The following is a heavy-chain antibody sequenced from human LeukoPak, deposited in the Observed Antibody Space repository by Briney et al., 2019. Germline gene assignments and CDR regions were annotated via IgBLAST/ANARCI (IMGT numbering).Heavy chain of an antibody. J-gene: IGHJ4*02. CDR3: AATIKRDYGDTNLDY. D-gene: IGHD4/OR15-4a*01. CDR1: GDSISNYF. Sequence: MPSETLSLTCTVPGDSISNYFWSWTRQPPGKGLEWIGYMHNGVHTNYNPSLKSRVTISGDTSKNQFTLKLTSVTAADTAVYYCAATIKRDYGDTNLDYWGQGTLVTVSS. V-gene: IGHV4-59*01. CDR2: MHNGVHT.